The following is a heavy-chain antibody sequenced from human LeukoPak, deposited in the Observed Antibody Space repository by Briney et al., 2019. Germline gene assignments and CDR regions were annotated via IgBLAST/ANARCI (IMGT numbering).Heavy chain of an antibody. CDR3: ARATYFDWLSIDY. V-gene: IGHV4-30-4*01. J-gene: IGHJ4*02. CDR1: GGSISSGDYY. Sequence: SQTLSLTCTVSGGSISSGDYYWSWLRQPPGTGLEWIGYTYYSGSTYYNPSLKSRVTISVDTSKNQFSLKLSSVTAADTAVYYCARATYFDWLSIDYWGQGTLVTVSS. CDR2: TYYSGST. D-gene: IGHD3-9*01.